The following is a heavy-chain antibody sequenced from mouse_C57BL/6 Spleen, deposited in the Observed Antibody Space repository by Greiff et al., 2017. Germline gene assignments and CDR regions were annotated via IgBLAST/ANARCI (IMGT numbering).Heavy chain of an antibody. CDR1: GFNIKDDY. J-gene: IGHJ3*01. Sequence: VQLQQSGAELVRPGASVKLSCTASGFNIKDDYMHWVKQRPEQGLEWIGWIDPENGDTEYASKFQGKATITADTASNTAYLQLSSLTSEDTAVYYCTPGTVSAYWGQGTLVTVSA. V-gene: IGHV14-4*01. CDR3: TPGTVSAY. D-gene: IGHD1-1*01. CDR2: IDPENGDT.